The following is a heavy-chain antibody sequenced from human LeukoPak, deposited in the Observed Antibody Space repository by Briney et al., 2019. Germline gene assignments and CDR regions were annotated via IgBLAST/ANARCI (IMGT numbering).Heavy chain of an antibody. J-gene: IGHJ3*02. D-gene: IGHD3-3*01. CDR3: AKDHDFWSGYSDAFDI. Sequence: SGGSLRLSCAASGFTFSSYSMNWVRQAPGKGLEWVSAISGSGGSTYYADSVKGRFTISRDNSKNTLYLQMNSLRAEDTAVYYCAKDHDFWSGYSDAFDIWGQGTMVTVSS. CDR1: GFTFSSYS. CDR2: ISGSGGST. V-gene: IGHV3-23*01.